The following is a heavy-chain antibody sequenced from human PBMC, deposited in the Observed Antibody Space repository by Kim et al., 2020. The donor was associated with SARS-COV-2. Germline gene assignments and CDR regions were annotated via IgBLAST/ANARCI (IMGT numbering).Heavy chain of an antibody. D-gene: IGHD3-10*01. CDR3: ASGVRGGYYYMDV. Sequence: AETMSLTCTVSGGSISSSSYYWGWIRQPPGKGLEWIGSIYYSGSTYYNPSLKSRVTISVDTSKNQFSLKLSSVTAADTAVYYCASGVRGGYYYMDVWGKGTTVTVSS. CDR2: IYYSGST. CDR1: GGSISSSSYY. V-gene: IGHV4-39*01. J-gene: IGHJ6*03.